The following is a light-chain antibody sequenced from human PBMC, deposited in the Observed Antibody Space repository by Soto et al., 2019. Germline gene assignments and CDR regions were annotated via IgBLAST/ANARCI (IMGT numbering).Light chain of an antibody. CDR3: QQRSDWPLT. V-gene: IGKV3-11*01. Sequence: EIVFTQSPCTLSLSPGERATLSCRASQSVTSYLAWYQQKPGQAPRLLIYDVSNRASGIPARFSGSGSETDFALTISSLEPEDFAVHYCQQRSDWPLTFGQGTRLEI. CDR1: QSVTSY. CDR2: DVS. J-gene: IGKJ5*01.